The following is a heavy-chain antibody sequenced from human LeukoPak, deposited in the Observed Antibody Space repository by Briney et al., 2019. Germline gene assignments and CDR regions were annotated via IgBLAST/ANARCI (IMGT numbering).Heavy chain of an antibody. CDR1: GASINSGTYY. CDR2: FSYSGNI. D-gene: IGHD6-13*01. Sequence: SETLSLTCTVSGASINSGTYYWGWVRQPPGKGLEWIGTFSYSGNIYYNPSLKSRVTISVDMSKNQFSLELTSVTAADTAVYYCARGYSSSRPMDYWGQGTLVTVSS. V-gene: IGHV4-39*07. CDR3: ARGYSSSRPMDY. J-gene: IGHJ4*02.